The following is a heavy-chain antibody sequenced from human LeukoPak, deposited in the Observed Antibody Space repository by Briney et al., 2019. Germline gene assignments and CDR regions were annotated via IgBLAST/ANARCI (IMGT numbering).Heavy chain of an antibody. CDR2: IVVGSGNT. D-gene: IGHD2-2*01. V-gene: IGHV1-58*02. CDR3: AASLATSCCPP. Sequence: SVTVSCKASGGTFSSYAISWVRQARGQRLEWIGWIVVGSGNTNYAQKFQERVTITRDMSTSTAYMELSSLRSEDTAVYYCAASLATSCCPPWGQGTLVTVSS. J-gene: IGHJ5*02. CDR1: GGTFSSYA.